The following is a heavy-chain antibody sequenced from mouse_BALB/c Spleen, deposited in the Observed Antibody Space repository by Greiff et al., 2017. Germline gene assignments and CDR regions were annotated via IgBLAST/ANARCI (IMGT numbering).Heavy chain of an antibody. J-gene: IGHJ4*01. V-gene: IGHV14-3*02. CDR2: IDPANGNT. D-gene: IGHD2-3*01. Sequence: VLLQQSGAELVKPGASVKLSCTASGFNIKDTYMHWVKQRPEQGLEWIGRIDPANGNTKYDPKFQGKATITADTSSNTAYLQLSSLTSEDTAVYYCARGYYDYAMDYWGQGTSVTVSS. CDR1: GFNIKDTY. CDR3: ARGYYDYAMDY.